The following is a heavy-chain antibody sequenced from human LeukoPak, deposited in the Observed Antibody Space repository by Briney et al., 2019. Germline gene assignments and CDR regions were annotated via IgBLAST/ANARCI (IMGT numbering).Heavy chain of an antibody. CDR1: GYSISSGYY. D-gene: IGHD4-11*01. CDR2: IYHSGST. CDR3: ARAGEVTTSFDY. V-gene: IGHV4-38-2*02. Sequence: SETLSLTCTVSGYSISSGYYWGWIRQPPGKGLEWIGSIYHSGSTYYNPSLKSRVTISVDTSKNQFSLKLSSVTAADTAVYYCARAGEVTTSFDYWGQGTLVTVSS. J-gene: IGHJ4*02.